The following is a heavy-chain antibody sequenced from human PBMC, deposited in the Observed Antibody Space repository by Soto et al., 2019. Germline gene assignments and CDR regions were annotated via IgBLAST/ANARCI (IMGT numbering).Heavy chain of an antibody. J-gene: IGHJ5*02. CDR3: AREWYCSSSSWPGGHNTWFDP. CDR2: ISSSSSYI. D-gene: IGHD2-2*01. CDR1: GFTFSSYS. V-gene: IGHV3-21*01. Sequence: GGSLRLSCAASGFTFSSYSMNWVRQAPGKGLEWVSSISSSSSYIYYADSVKGRFTISRDNAKNSLYLQMNSLRAEDTAVYYCAREWYCSSSSWPGGHNTWFDPLGQGTLVTVSS.